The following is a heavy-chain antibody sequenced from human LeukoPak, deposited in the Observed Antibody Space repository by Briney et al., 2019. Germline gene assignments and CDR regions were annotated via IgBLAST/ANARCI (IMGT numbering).Heavy chain of an antibody. Sequence: ASVKVSCKASGYTFTSYDINWVRQATGQGLEWMGWMNPNSGNTGYAQKFQGRATITRNTSISTAYMELSSLRSEDTAVYYCARSAYCSSTSCRSWFDPWGQGTLVTVSS. CDR1: GYTFTSYD. D-gene: IGHD2-2*01. CDR2: MNPNSGNT. CDR3: ARSAYCSSTSCRSWFDP. J-gene: IGHJ5*02. V-gene: IGHV1-8*03.